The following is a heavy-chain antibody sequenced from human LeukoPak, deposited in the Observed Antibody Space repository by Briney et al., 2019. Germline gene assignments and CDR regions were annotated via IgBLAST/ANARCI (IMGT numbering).Heavy chain of an antibody. Sequence: SSETLSLTYAVYGGSFSGYYWSWIRQPPGKGLEWIGEINHSGSTNCDPSLKSRVTISVDTSKNQFSLKLRSVTAADTAVYYCARFLDYMDVWGKGTTVTVSS. V-gene: IGHV4-34*01. CDR3: ARFLDYMDV. J-gene: IGHJ6*03. CDR2: INHSGST. D-gene: IGHD2/OR15-2a*01. CDR1: GGSFSGYY.